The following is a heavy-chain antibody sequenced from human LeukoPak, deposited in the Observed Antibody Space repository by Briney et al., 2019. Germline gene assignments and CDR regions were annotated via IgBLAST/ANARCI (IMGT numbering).Heavy chain of an antibody. CDR2: ISSSGSTI. J-gene: IGHJ6*04. CDR3: AELGITMFGGV. D-gene: IGHD3-10*02. CDR1: GFTFSSYE. V-gene: IGHV3-48*03. Sequence: PGGSLRLSCAASGFTFSSYEMNWVRQAPGKGLEWVSYISSSGSTIYYADSVKGRFTISRDNHKNSLYLPMNSLRAEDTAVYYCAELGITMFGGVWGKGTTVTISS.